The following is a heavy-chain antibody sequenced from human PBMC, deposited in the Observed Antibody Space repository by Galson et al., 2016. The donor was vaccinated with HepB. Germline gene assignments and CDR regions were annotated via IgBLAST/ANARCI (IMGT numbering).Heavy chain of an antibody. CDR2: IYYSGST. V-gene: IGHV4-39*07. J-gene: IGHJ4*02. CDR1: GGSISSSSYY. Sequence: SETLSLTCTVSGGSISSSSYYWGWIRQPPGKGLEWIGSIYYSGSTYYNPSLKGRVTISVDTSKNQFSLNLTSVTAADTAMYYCARESATFITFDHWGQGILVTVSS. CDR3: ARESATFITFDH. D-gene: IGHD5-24*01.